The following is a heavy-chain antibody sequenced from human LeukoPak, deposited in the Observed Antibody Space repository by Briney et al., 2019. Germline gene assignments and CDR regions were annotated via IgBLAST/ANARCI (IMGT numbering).Heavy chain of an antibody. J-gene: IGHJ3*02. Sequence: GASVKVSCKASGGTFSSYAISWVRQAPGQGLEWMGGIIPIFGTANYAQKFQGRVTITTDESTSTAYMELSSLRSEDTAVYYCARELAVAGTFDAFDIWGQGTMVTVSS. CDR2: IIPIFGTA. CDR1: GGTFSSYA. D-gene: IGHD6-19*01. V-gene: IGHV1-69*05. CDR3: ARELAVAGTFDAFDI.